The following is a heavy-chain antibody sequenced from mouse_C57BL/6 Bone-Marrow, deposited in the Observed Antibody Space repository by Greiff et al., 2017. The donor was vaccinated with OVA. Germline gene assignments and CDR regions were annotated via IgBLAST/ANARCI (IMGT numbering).Heavy chain of an antibody. CDR2: ISYDGSN. V-gene: IGHV3-6*01. J-gene: IGHJ1*03. CDR3: ASVSHWYFDV. Sequence: EPGPGLVKPSQSLSLTCSVTGYSITSGYYWNWIRQFPGNKLEWMGYISYDGSNNYNPSLKNRISLTRDTSKNQFFLKLNSVTTEDTATYDCASVSHWYFDVWGTGTTVTVSS. CDR1: GYSITSGYY.